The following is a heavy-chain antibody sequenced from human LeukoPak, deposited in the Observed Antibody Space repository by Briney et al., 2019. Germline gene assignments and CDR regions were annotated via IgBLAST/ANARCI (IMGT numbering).Heavy chain of an antibody. J-gene: IGHJ4*02. CDR3: ARHLGASFDY. CDR1: GGSISSYY. CDR2: IYYSGST. Sequence: PSETLSLTCTVSGGSISSYYWNWIRQPPGKGLEWIGYIYYSGSTNYNPALKSRVTISVDTSKNQFSLKLSSVTAADTAVYYCARHLGASFDYWGQGTLVTVSS. V-gene: IGHV4-59*01.